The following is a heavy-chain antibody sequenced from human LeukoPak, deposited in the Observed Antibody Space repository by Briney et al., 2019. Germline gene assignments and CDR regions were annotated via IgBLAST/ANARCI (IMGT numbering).Heavy chain of an antibody. V-gene: IGHV4-39*01. D-gene: IGHD6-19*01. CDR1: GGSISSSSSSYY. CDR2: IHYSESS. J-gene: IGHJ4*02. CDR3: AGSSGYSSGWRVDY. Sequence: SETLSLTCTVSGGSISSSSSSYYWGWIRQPPEKGLECIGSIHYSESSYYNPSLKSRVTISVDTSKKQFSLRLSSVTAADTAVYYCAGSSGYSSGWRVDYWGQGTLVTVSS.